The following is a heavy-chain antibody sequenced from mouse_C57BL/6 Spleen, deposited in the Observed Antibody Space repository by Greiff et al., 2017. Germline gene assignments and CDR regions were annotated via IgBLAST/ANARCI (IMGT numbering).Heavy chain of an antibody. J-gene: IGHJ4*01. D-gene: IGHD4-1*02. CDR1: GYTFTSYG. CDR3: ARLPTGTYAMDY. CDR2: IYPRSGNT. V-gene: IGHV1-81*01. Sequence: QVHVKQSGAELARPGASVKLSCKASGYTFTSYGISWVKQRTGQGLEWIGEIYPRSGNTYYNEKFKGKATLTADKSSSTAYMELRSLTSEDSAVYFCARLPTGTYAMDYWGQGTSVTVSS.